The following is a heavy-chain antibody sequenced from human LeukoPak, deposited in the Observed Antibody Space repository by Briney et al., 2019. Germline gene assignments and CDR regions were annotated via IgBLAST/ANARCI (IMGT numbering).Heavy chain of an antibody. CDR1: GYSFSNHW. Sequence: GESLKISCKGSGYSFSNHWIGWVRQMPGKGLEWVGIILPANSETRYSPSFQGQVTISADKSISTAYLQWSSLKASDTAMYYCARLGYSSNWSNDYWGQGTLVTVSS. V-gene: IGHV5-51*01. CDR3: ARLGYSSNWSNDY. J-gene: IGHJ4*02. D-gene: IGHD6-13*01. CDR2: ILPANSET.